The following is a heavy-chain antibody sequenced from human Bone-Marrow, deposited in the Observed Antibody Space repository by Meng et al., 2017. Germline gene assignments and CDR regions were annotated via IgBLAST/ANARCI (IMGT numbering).Heavy chain of an antibody. CDR3: AREFLWNGFYSDS. CDR2: IYHIGTT. D-gene: IGHD1-1*01. V-gene: IGHV4-38-2*02. CDR1: AYSISSDYY. Sequence: ESLKISCTVSAYSISSDYYWGWIRQPPGKRLEWIGTIYHIGTTYYNPSLDSLKSRVTISVDTSKNQFSLKLTSVTAADTAVYYCAREFLWNGFYSDSWGQGTLVTVSS. J-gene: IGHJ4*02.